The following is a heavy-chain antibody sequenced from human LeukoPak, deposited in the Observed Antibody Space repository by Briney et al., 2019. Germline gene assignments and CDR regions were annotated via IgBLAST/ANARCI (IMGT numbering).Heavy chain of an antibody. J-gene: IGHJ6*03. CDR3: ARKRTGQQRTTGRKANYYYMDV. V-gene: IGHV3-20*04. D-gene: IGHD6-13*01. CDR2: INWNGGST. Sequence: PGGSLRLSCAASGFTFDDYGMSWVRQAPGKGLEWVSGINWNGGSTGYADSVKGRFTISRDNAKNSLYLQMNSLRAEDTALYYCARKRTGQQRTTGRKANYYYMDVWGKGTTVTVSS. CDR1: GFTFDDYG.